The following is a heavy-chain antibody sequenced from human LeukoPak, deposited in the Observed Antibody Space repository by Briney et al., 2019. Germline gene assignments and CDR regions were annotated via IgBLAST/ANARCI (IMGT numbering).Heavy chain of an antibody. Sequence: ASVTVSCKASGYTFTRYGISWVRQAPGQGLEWMGWSSDYNGNTNYAQNLQGRVTMTTDTSTSIVYMELRSLRSDDTAVYYCAFSSYYLQGNYYYMDVWGKGTTVTVSS. CDR2: SSDYNGNT. CDR1: GYTFTRYG. J-gene: IGHJ6*03. CDR3: AFSSYYLQGNYYYMDV. V-gene: IGHV1-18*01. D-gene: IGHD1-26*01.